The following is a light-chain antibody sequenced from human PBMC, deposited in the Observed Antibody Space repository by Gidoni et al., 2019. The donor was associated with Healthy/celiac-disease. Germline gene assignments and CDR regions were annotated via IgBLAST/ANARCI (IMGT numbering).Light chain of an antibody. CDR3: QAWDSSNDVV. V-gene: IGLV3-1*01. Sequence: SYELTQPPSVSVSPGQTASITCSGDKLGDKYACWYQQKPGQSPVLVIYQDSKRPSGIHERFSGSNSGNTATLTISGTQAMDEADYYCQAWDSSNDVVFGGGTKLTVL. CDR1: KLGDKY. CDR2: QDS. J-gene: IGLJ2*01.